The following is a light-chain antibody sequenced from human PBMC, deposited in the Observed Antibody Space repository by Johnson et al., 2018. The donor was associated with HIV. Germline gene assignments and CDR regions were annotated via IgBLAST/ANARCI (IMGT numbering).Light chain of an antibody. CDR3: GTWDNSLSTGGV. J-gene: IGLJ1*01. CDR2: ESN. CDR1: SSNIGNNY. V-gene: IGLV1-51*02. Sequence: SVLTQPPSVSAAPGQKVTISCSGSSSNIGNNYVSWYQHLPGTAPKLLIYESNRRPSGIPDRFSASKSGTSATLDITGLQTGDEADYYCGTWDNSLSTGGVFGTGTKVTVL.